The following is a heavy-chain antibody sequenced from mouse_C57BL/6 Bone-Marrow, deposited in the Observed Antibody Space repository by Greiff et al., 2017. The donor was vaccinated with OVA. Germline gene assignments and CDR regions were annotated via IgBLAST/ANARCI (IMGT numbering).Heavy chain of an antibody. CDR1: GYTFTSSW. D-gene: IGHD1-1*01. J-gene: IGHJ4*01. V-gene: IGHV1-7*01. CDR3: ARFSYYYGSSYGAMDY. CDR2: INPSSGYA. Sequence: VQLQQPGAELAKPGASVKLSCKASGYTFTSSWMHWVKQRPGQGLEWIGYINPSSGYAKYNQKFKDKATLTADKSSSTAYMQLSSLTYEDSAVYYCARFSYYYGSSYGAMDYWGQGTSVTVSS.